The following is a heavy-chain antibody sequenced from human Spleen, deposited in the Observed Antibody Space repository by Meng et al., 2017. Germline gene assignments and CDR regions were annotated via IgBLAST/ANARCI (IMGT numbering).Heavy chain of an antibody. Sequence: QPQRQKSGPGLGKPSDTLSLTCSVSGDSISSSDSYWGWIRQSPGKGLEWIGSIGHSGFTYYTPSLESRVTVSVDTSRSQFSLELTSVTAADTAVYYCVRSRAWVRTGFDPWGQGTLVTVSS. V-gene: IGHV4-39*01. CDR2: IGHSGFT. J-gene: IGHJ5*02. D-gene: IGHD1/OR15-1a*01. CDR1: GDSISSSDSY. CDR3: VRSRAWVRTGFDP.